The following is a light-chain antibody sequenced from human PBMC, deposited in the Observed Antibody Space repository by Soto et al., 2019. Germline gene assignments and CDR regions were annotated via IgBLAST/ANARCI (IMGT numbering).Light chain of an antibody. Sequence: QSVLTQPPSVSAAPGQKVTISCSGSSSNIGNNYLSWHQHPPGAAPTVLIYGNNKRPSGIPDRFSGYKSGTSATLDITGLQTGDEADYYCGTWDSSLSGVVFGGGTKLTVL. CDR1: SSNIGNNY. J-gene: IGLJ2*01. CDR2: GNN. CDR3: GTWDSSLSGVV. V-gene: IGLV1-51*01.